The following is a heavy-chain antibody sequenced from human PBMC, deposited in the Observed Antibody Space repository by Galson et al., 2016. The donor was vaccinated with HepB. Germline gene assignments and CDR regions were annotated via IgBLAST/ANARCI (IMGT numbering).Heavy chain of an antibody. Sequence: SLRLSCAASGFTFSDYYMSWIRQAPGRGLEWISYISNIAGTIYYADSVKGRFTISRDNAKTSLYLQMNSVRAEDTAVYYCARFKRYDSDGYYMYYFDSWGQGTLVTVSS. J-gene: IGHJ4*02. CDR2: ISNIAGTI. CDR1: GFTFSDYY. CDR3: ARFKRYDSDGYYMYYFDS. D-gene: IGHD3-22*01. V-gene: IGHV3-11*01.